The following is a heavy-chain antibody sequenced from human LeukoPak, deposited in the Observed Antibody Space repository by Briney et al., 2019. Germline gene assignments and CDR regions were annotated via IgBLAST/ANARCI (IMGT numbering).Heavy chain of an antibody. V-gene: IGHV1-2*04. D-gene: IGHD3-22*01. CDR3: ATTRRYYYDTSGPDAFDI. Sequence: ASVKVSCRASGYTFTGFYIHWVRQAPGQGLEWMGWINPNNGDTNYGQKFEGWLTMTRDTSISTAYMELSGLRSDDTAIYYCATTRRYYYDTSGPDAFDIWGQGTMVTVSS. CDR2: INPNNGDT. CDR1: GYTFTGFY. J-gene: IGHJ3*02.